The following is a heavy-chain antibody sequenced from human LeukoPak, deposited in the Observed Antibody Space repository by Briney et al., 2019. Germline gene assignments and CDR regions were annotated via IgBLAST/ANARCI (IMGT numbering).Heavy chain of an antibody. CDR2: INHSGST. J-gene: IGHJ6*03. CDR3: ARGGSRPINYDFWSGYYLTHYYYCMDV. Sequence: PSETLSLTCAVYGGSFSGYYWSWIRQPPGKGLEWIGEINHSGSTNYNPSLKSRVTISVDTSKNQFSLKLSSVTAADTAVYYCARGGSRPINYDFWSGYYLTHYYYCMDVWGKGTTVTVSS. V-gene: IGHV4-34*01. CDR1: GGSFSGYY. D-gene: IGHD3-3*01.